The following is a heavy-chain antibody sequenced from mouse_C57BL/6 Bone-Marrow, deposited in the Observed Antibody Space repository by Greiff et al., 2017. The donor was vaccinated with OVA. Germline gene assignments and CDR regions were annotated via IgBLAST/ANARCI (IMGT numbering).Heavy chain of an antibody. CDR2: IYPGSGST. CDR1: GYTFTSYW. CDR3: AREDYYGSSYDFLSY. Sequence: QVQLQQPGAELVKPGASVKMSCKASGYTFTSYWITWVKQRPGQGLEWIGDIYPGSGSTNYNEKFKSKATLTVDTSSSTAYMQLSSLTYEDSAVYYCAREDYYGSSYDFLSYWGQGTLVTVSA. D-gene: IGHD1-1*01. V-gene: IGHV1-55*01. J-gene: IGHJ3*01.